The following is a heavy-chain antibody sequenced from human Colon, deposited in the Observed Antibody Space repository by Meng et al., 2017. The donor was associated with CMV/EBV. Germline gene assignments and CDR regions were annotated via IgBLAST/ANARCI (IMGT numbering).Heavy chain of an antibody. CDR2: IYYSGST. CDR3: ARGSTRDKFDP. Sequence: SETLSLTCTVSGGSISSYYWSWIRQPPGKGLEWIGYIYYSGSTNYNPSLKSRVTISVDASKNQFSLRLSSVTAADTAIYYCARGSTRDKFDPWGQGTLVTVSS. D-gene: IGHD5-24*01. V-gene: IGHV4-59*01. CDR1: GGSISSYY. J-gene: IGHJ5*02.